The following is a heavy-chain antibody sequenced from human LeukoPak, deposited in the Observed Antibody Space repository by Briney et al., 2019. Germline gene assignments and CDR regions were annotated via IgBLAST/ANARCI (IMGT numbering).Heavy chain of an antibody. CDR3: AKARYQRYYYGMDV. J-gene: IGHJ6*02. Sequence: GGSLRLSCLTSGFTFSTNAMSWVRQAPGKGLEWISGISGSGASTYYADSVTGRFTISRDSSRNTLYLQMNSLRAEDTAVYYCAKARYQRYYYGMDVWGQGTTVAVSS. CDR1: GFTFSTNA. D-gene: IGHD3-9*01. V-gene: IGHV3-23*01. CDR2: ISGSGAST.